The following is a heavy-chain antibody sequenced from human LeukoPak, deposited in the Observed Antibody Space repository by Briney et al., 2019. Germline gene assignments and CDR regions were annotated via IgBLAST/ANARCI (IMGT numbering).Heavy chain of an antibody. V-gene: IGHV3-23*01. CDR1: GFTFSSYA. Sequence: HSGGSLRLSCAASGFTFSSYAMSWVRQAPGKGLEWVSAISGSGGSTYYADSVKGRFTISRDNSKNTLYLQMNSLRAEDTAVYYCAKWKFLEWLHWGYFDYWGQGTLVTVSS. CDR2: ISGSGGST. J-gene: IGHJ4*02. D-gene: IGHD3-3*01. CDR3: AKWKFLEWLHWGYFDY.